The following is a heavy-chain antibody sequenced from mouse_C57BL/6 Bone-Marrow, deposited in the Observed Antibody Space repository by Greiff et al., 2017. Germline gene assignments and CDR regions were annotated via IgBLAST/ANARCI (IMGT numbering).Heavy chain of an antibody. D-gene: IGHD1-1*01. Sequence: QVQLQQSGPELARPWASVKISCQAFYTFSRRVHFAIRDTNYWMQWVKQRPGQGLEGIGAIYPGNGDTSYMQKFKGKATLTADKSSSTAYMQLSSLTCEDSAVYYCALIPTGGADYGGQGTTLTVSS. CDR1: YTFSRRVH. J-gene: IGHJ2*01. CDR2: GQGLEGIG. V-gene: IGHV1-87*01. CDR3: CEDSAVYYCALIPTGGADY.